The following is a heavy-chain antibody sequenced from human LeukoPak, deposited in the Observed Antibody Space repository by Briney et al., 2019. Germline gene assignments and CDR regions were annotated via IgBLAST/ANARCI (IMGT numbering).Heavy chain of an antibody. J-gene: IGHJ4*02. Sequence: GGSLRLSCAASGFTFSSYGMHWVRQAPGKGPEWLAVISYTGDTKYYADSVMGRFTISRDNSKNTLFLQMNSLRAEDTAVYFCAKEFNAYTSGWYYDFWGQGTLVTVSS. V-gene: IGHV3-30*18. D-gene: IGHD6-19*01. CDR2: ISYTGDTK. CDR1: GFTFSSYG. CDR3: AKEFNAYTSGWYYDF.